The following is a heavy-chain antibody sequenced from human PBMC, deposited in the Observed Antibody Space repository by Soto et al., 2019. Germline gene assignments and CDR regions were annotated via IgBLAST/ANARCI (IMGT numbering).Heavy chain of an antibody. CDR1: GFTFSTYS. D-gene: IGHD3-22*01. J-gene: IGHJ5*02. V-gene: IGHV3-21*01. CDR2: ISSSSSYI. CDR3: ARGRSRSSGSPWT. Sequence: PGGSLRLSCAASGFTFSTYSMNWVRQAPGKGLEWVSSISSSSSYIYYADSVKGRFTISRDNAKNSLYLQMNSLRAEDTAVYYCARGRSRSSGSPWTWGQGTLVTVSS.